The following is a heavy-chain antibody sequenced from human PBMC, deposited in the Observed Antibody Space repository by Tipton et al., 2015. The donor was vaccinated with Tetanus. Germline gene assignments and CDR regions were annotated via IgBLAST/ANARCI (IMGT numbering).Heavy chain of an antibody. CDR2: IHHSGLA. D-gene: IGHD4-11*01. CDR1: GDSISSSKAY. CDR3: ARNVYTVTNDAFGI. J-gene: IGHJ3*02. Sequence: LRLSCTVSGDSISSSKAYWSWIRQPPGKGLEWIAFIHHSGLAFSKPSLKSRVSISIDTSQNQFSLRLTSVTAADTAVYFCARNVYTVTNDAFGIWGHGTLVNVSS. V-gene: IGHV4-30-4*01.